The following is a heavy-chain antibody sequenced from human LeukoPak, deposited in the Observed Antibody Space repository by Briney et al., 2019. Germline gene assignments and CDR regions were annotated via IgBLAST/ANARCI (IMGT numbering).Heavy chain of an antibody. Sequence: PSETLSLTCTVSGGSISSYYWSWIRQPPGKGLEWIGYIYYSGSTYYNPSLKSRVTISVDTSKNQFSLKLSSVTAADTAVYYCARQSSGIVVVPAAIVGGDYWGQGTLVTVSS. V-gene: IGHV4-59*04. J-gene: IGHJ4*02. CDR1: GGSISSYY. CDR3: ARQSSGIVVVPAAIVGGDY. D-gene: IGHD2-2*01. CDR2: IYYSGST.